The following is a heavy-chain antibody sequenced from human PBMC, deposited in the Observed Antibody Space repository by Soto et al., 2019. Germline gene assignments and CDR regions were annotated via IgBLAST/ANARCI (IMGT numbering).Heavy chain of an antibody. V-gene: IGHV1-69*13. CDR3: ARDGWGYSWSYY. J-gene: IGHJ4*02. CDR2: IIPIFGTA. CDR1: GGTFSSYA. D-gene: IGHD1-26*01. Sequence: ASVKVSCKASGGTFSSYAISWVRQAPGQGLEWMGGIIPIFGTANYAQKFQGRVTITADESTSTAYMELSSLRSEDTAVYYCARDGWGYSWSYYWGQGTLVTVSS.